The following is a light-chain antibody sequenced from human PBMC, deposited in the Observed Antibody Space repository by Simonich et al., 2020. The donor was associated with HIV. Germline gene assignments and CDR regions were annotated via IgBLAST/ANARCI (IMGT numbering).Light chain of an antibody. J-gene: IGKJ1*01. Sequence: DIQMTQSPSPLSASVGPRVTITCRARQSISNWLAWYQQKPGKAPKLLIYEASSLQSGVPSRFSGSGSGTEFTLTISSLQPDDFATYYCQQYNTYPRTFGQGTKVEI. V-gene: IGKV1-5*03. CDR2: EAS. CDR3: QQYNTYPRT. CDR1: QSISNW.